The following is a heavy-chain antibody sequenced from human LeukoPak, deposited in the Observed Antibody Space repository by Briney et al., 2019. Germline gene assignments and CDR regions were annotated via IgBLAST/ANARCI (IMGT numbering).Heavy chain of an antibody. Sequence: SGTLSLTCTVSGGSISSSSYYWGWIRQPPGKGLEWIGSIYYSGSTYYNPSLKSRVTISVDTSKNQFSLKLSSVTAADTAVYYCARQSGYSYGYYLDYWGQGTLVTVSS. D-gene: IGHD5-18*01. CDR2: IYYSGST. CDR1: GGSISSSSYY. CDR3: ARQSGYSYGYYLDY. V-gene: IGHV4-39*01. J-gene: IGHJ4*02.